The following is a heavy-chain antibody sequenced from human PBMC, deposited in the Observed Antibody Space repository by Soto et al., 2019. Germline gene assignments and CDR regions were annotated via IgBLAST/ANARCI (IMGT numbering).Heavy chain of an antibody. CDR2: ISWNSGSI. CDR3: AKAYDSSGYYNYYYGMDV. Sequence: GGSLRLSCAASGFTFDDYAMHWVRQAPGKGLEWVSGISWNSGSIGYADSVKGRFTISRDNAKNSLYLQVNSLRAEDTALYYCAKAYDSSGYYNYYYGMDVWGQGTTVTVSS. J-gene: IGHJ6*02. CDR1: GFTFDDYA. D-gene: IGHD3-22*01. V-gene: IGHV3-9*01.